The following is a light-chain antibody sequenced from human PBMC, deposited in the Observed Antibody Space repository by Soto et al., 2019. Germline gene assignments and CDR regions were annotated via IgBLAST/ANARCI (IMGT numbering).Light chain of an antibody. J-gene: IGKJ4*01. CDR2: DAS. V-gene: IGKV3-20*01. CDR3: QQYGRTPLT. CDR1: QSVSRNY. Sequence: EIVLTQSPGTLSLSPGERASLSCRASQSVSRNYVAWYHYKPGQAPRLLIYDASTRATGIPDRFSGSGSGAAFTLTISRLEPADFAVYFCQQYGRTPLTFGGGYKVEIK.